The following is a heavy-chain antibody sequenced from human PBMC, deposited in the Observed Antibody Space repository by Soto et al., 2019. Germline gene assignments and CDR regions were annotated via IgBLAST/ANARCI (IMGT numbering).Heavy chain of an antibody. J-gene: IGHJ5*01. V-gene: IGHV1-46*01. CDR3: ATAAYSTSWYDF. CDR1: GYTFTDYY. Sequence: GASVKVSCKSSGYTFTDYYIHWVRQAPGQGLEWMGLINPSGGSTSYAQKFQGRVTMTRDTSTSTVYMELSSLRSEDTAVYYCATAAYSTSWYDFWGQGTLVTVSS. D-gene: IGHD6-13*01. CDR2: INPSGGST.